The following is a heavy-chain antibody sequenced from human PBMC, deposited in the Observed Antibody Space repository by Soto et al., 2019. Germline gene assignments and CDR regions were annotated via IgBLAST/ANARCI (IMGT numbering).Heavy chain of an antibody. CDR1: GFTFSSYA. J-gene: IGHJ6*02. V-gene: IGHV3-30-3*01. CDR2: ISYDGSNK. Sequence: GGSLRLSCAASGFTFSSYAMHWVRQAPGKGLEWVAVISYDGSNKYYADSVKGRFTISRDNSKGTLYLQMNSLRAEDMAVYYCARGFVHFRDLRFAAYYYSGMDVWGQGTTVTVSS. D-gene: IGHD3-16*01. CDR3: ARGFVHFRDLRFAAYYYSGMDV.